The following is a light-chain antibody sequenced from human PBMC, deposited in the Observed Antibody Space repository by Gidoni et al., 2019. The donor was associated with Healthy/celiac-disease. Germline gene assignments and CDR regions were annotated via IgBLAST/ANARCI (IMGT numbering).Light chain of an antibody. CDR2: AAS. Sequence: IQLTQSPSSLSASVGDRVTITCRASQGISSYLAWYQQKPGKAPKLLIYAASTLQSGVPSRCSGSGSGTDFTLTISSLQPEDFATYYCQQLNSYPPGTFGPGTKVDIK. CDR1: QGISSY. V-gene: IGKV1-9*01. J-gene: IGKJ3*01. CDR3: QQLNSYPPGT.